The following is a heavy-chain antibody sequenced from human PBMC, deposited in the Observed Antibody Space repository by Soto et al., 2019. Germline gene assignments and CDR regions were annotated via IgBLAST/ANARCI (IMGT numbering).Heavy chain of an antibody. D-gene: IGHD4-4*01. CDR1: GFTFSSYA. CDR3: AKDPITTHYYYGMDV. Sequence: QVQLVESGGGVVQPGRSLRLSCAASGFTFSSYAMHWVRQAPGKGLEWVAVISYDGSNKYYADSVKGRFTISRDNSKNTLYLQMNSLRAEDTAVYYCAKDPITTHYYYGMDVWGQGTTVTVSS. CDR2: ISYDGSNK. J-gene: IGHJ6*02. V-gene: IGHV3-30*04.